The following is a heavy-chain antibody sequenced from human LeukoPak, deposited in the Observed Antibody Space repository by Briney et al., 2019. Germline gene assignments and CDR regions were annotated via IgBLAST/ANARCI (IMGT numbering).Heavy chain of an antibody. J-gene: IGHJ4*02. V-gene: IGHV3-30*04. D-gene: IGHD3-22*01. CDR1: GFTFSSYA. CDR3: ARDGYYYDSSGYYFPSNFDY. Sequence: GRSLRLSCAASGFTFSSYAMHWVRQAPGKGLEWVAVISYDGSNKYYADSVKGRFTISRDNSKNTLYLQMNSLRAEDTAVYYCARDGYYYDSSGYYFPSNFDYWGQGTLVTVSS. CDR2: ISYDGSNK.